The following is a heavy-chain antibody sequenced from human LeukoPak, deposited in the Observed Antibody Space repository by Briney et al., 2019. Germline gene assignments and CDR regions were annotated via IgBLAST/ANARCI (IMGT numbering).Heavy chain of an antibody. Sequence: PGGSLRLSCAASGFTFSSYAMSWVRQAPGKGLEWVSAISDSGCSTYYADSVKGRFTISRDNSKSTLYLQMNSLRAEDTAVYYFEKDLVYDSSVQRGYFDYGGQEPLVPFS. CDR1: GFTFSSYA. CDR2: ISDSGCST. CDR3: EKDLVYDSSVQRGYFDY. D-gene: IGHD3-22*01. J-gene: IGHJ4*02. V-gene: IGHV3-23*01.